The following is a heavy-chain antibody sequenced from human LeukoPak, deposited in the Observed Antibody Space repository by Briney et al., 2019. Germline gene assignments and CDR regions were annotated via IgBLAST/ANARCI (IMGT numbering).Heavy chain of an antibody. Sequence: ASVKVSCKASGHTFTGYYMHWVRQAPGQGLEWMGWINPNSGGTNYAQKLQGRVTMTTDTSTSTAYMELRSLRSDDTAVYYCARDLKRLTSGWITAAAGDYWGQGTLVTVSS. CDR3: ARDLKRLTSGWITAAAGDY. J-gene: IGHJ4*02. D-gene: IGHD6-19*01. CDR1: GHTFTGYY. CDR2: INPNSGGT. V-gene: IGHV1-2*02.